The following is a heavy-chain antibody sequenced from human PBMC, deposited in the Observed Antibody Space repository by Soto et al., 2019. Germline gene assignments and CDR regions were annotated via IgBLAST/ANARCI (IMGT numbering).Heavy chain of an antibody. J-gene: IGHJ5*02. Sequence: QVQLVHSGAELKNPGSSVKVSCRTSGSAFSNFAINWVRQAPWQGLEWMGDFIPMFASANYAQKFLGRVTISTDESTNTVHMEIRGLRLDDTDVYYCADDGGGFDPWGHGTMVTGSS. V-gene: IGHV1-69*01. CDR2: FIPMFASA. D-gene: IGHD1-1*01. CDR1: GSAFSNFA. CDR3: ADDGGGFDP.